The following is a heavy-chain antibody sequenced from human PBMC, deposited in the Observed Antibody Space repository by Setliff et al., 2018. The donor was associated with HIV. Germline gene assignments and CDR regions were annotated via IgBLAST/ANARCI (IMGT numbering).Heavy chain of an antibody. CDR1: GDTFSSYA. J-gene: IGHJ5*02. V-gene: IGHV1-69*10. Sequence: SVKVSCKASGDTFSSYAISWVRQAPGQGLEWMGGIIPILGIANYAQKFQDRVTITADKSTDTAYMELSSLRSEDTAVYYCARAKYQLLEPPTYNWFDPWGQGTLVTVSS. CDR2: IIPILGIA. D-gene: IGHD2-2*01. CDR3: ARAKYQLLEPPTYNWFDP.